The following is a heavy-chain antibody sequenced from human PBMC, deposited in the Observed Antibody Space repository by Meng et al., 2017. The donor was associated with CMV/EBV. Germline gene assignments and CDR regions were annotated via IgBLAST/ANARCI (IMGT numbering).Heavy chain of an antibody. CDR2: ISAYNGNT. D-gene: IGHD1-7*01. CDR3: ARGSSLTGTRGNWFDP. Sequence: AAALIFCKASASPFTSYGISWVRQAPGQGLEWMGWISAYNGNTNYAQKLQGRVTMTTDTSTSTAYMELRSLRSDDTAVYYCARGSSLTGTRGNWFDPWGQGTLVTVSS. J-gene: IGHJ5*02. CDR1: ASPFTSYG. V-gene: IGHV1-18*01.